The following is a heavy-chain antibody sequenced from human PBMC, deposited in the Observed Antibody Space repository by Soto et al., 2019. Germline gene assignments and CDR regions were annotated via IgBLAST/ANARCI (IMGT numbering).Heavy chain of an antibody. CDR1: GGSVSSGSYY. Sequence: SETLSLTCTVSGGSVSSGSYYWSWIRQPPGKGLEWIGYIYYSGSTNYNPSLKSRVTISVDTSKNQFSLKLSSVTAADTAVYYCARRVASELFDYWGQGTLVTVSS. V-gene: IGHV4-61*01. J-gene: IGHJ4*02. CDR3: ARRVASELFDY. D-gene: IGHD5-12*01. CDR2: IYYSGST.